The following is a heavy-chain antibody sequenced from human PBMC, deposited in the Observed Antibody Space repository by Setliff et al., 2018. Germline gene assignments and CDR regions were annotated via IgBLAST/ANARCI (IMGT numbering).Heavy chain of an antibody. Sequence: ASVKVSCKASGYSFTDYYMHWVRQVPGRGLEWMGWINPKSGGPRYAQKFQGRVTMTRDTSISTAYMELSSLRSDDTAVYYCARSKVEAAMVKHNWFDPWGQGMLVTVSS. CDR2: INPKSGGP. J-gene: IGHJ5*02. CDR1: GYSFTDYY. CDR3: ARSKVEAAMVKHNWFDP. V-gene: IGHV1-2*02. D-gene: IGHD5-18*01.